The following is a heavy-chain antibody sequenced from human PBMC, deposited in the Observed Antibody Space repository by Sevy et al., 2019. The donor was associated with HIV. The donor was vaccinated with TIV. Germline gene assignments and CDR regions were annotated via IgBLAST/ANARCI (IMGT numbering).Heavy chain of an antibody. J-gene: IGHJ6*02. CDR2: IKSKTDGGTT. D-gene: IGHD3-10*01. CDR3: TTTFRVRVGGGMDV. V-gene: IGHV3-15*07. CDR1: GFTFSNAW. Sequence: VRSLRLSCAASGFTFSNAWMNWVRQAPGKGLEWVGRIKSKTDGGTTDYAAPVKGRFTISRDDSKNTLYLQMNSLKTEDTAVYYCTTTFRVRVGGGMDVWGQGTTVTVSS.